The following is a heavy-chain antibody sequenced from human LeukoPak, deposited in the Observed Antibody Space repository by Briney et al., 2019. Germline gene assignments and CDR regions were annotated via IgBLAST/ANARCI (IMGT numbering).Heavy chain of an antibody. CDR3: ASFRVVEMATMAAFDI. CDR1: GGTFSSYA. Sequence: ASVKVSCKASGGTFSSYAISWVRQAPGQGLEWMGGIIPIFGTANYAQKFQGRVTITTDESTSTAYMELSSLRSEDTAVYYCASFRVVEMATMAAFDIWGQGTMVTVSS. CDR2: IIPIFGTA. V-gene: IGHV1-69*05. J-gene: IGHJ3*02. D-gene: IGHD5-24*01.